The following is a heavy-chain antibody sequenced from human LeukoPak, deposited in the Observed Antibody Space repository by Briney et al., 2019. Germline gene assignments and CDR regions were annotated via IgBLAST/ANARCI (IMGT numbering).Heavy chain of an antibody. CDR2: INHSGIT. D-gene: IGHD3-3*01. CDR3: ARDSKTAAYDFWSGEHGDY. J-gene: IGHJ4*02. CDR1: GGSFSGYY. Sequence: PSETLSLTCAVYGGSFSGYYWSWIRQPPGKGLEWIGEINHSGITNYNPSLKSRVTISVDTSKNQFSLKLSSVTAADTAVYYCARDSKTAAYDFWSGEHGDYWGQGTLVTVSS. V-gene: IGHV4-34*01.